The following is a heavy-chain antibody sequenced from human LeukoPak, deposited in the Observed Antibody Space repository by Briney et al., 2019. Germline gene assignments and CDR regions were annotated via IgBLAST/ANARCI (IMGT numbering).Heavy chain of an antibody. CDR1: SGSISSYY. CDR2: INHSGST. D-gene: IGHD4-17*01. CDR3: ARGSATVTTD. Sequence: SETLSLTCTVSSGSISSYYWSWIRQPPGKGLEWIGEINHSGSTNYNPSLKSRVTISVDTSKNQFSLKLSSVTAVDTAVYYCARGSATVTTDWGQGTLVTVSS. J-gene: IGHJ4*02. V-gene: IGHV4-34*01.